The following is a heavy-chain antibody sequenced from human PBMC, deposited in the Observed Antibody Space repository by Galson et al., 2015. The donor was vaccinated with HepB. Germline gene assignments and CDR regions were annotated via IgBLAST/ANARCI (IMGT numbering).Heavy chain of an antibody. J-gene: IGHJ3*02. D-gene: IGHD6-6*01. V-gene: IGHV5-51*03. Sequence: QSGAEVKKPGEFLKISCKGSGYSFSGYWIGWVRQMPGKGLEWMGIIYPGDSDTRYSPSFQGQVTISADKSISTAYLQWSSLKASDTAMYYCARRTGYSSSSMGAFDIWGQGTMVTVSS. CDR3: ARRTGYSSSSMGAFDI. CDR1: GYSFSGYW. CDR2: IYPGDSDT.